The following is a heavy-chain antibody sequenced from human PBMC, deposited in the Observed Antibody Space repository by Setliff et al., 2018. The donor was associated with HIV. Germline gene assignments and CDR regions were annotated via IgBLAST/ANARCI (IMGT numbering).Heavy chain of an antibody. CDR3: ARGQRAGTTRIDYYYGMDV. Sequence: SETLSLTCAVYGGSFSGYYWSWIRQPPGKGLEWIGEINHSGSTNYNPSLKSRVTISVDTSKNQFSLKLSSVTAADTAVYYCARGQRAGTTRIDYYYGMDVWGQGTKVTVSS. V-gene: IGHV4-34*01. CDR2: INHSGST. D-gene: IGHD1-7*01. J-gene: IGHJ6*02. CDR1: GGSFSGYY.